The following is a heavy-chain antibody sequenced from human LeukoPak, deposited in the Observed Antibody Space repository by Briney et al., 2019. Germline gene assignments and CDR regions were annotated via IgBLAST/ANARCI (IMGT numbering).Heavy chain of an antibody. CDR3: AKNRITIFGVVIMESEYFQH. J-gene: IGHJ1*01. D-gene: IGHD3-3*01. CDR1: GFTFSSYA. V-gene: IGHV3-23*01. Sequence: GGSLRLSYAASGFTFSSYAMSWVRQAPGKGLEWVSAISGSGGSTYYADSVKGRFTISRDNSKNTLYLQMNSLRAEDTAVYYCAKNRITIFGVVIMESEYFQHWGQGTLVAVSS. CDR2: ISGSGGST.